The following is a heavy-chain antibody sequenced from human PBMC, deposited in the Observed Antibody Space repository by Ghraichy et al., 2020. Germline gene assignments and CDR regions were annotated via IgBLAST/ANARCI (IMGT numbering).Heavy chain of an antibody. V-gene: IGHV3-7*05. CDR1: GITLSRYW. D-gene: IGHD2-21*02. Sequence: GGSLRLSCAASGITLSRYWMSWVRQAPGKGLEWVANMNKDGSEKNYVDSVKGRFSISRDDAKNSLCLQMNNLRVEDTAVYYCVREWRCRGGDCYSKPDYWGQGTLVTVCS. CDR2: MNKDGSEK. J-gene: IGHJ4*02. CDR3: VREWRCRGGDCYSKPDY.